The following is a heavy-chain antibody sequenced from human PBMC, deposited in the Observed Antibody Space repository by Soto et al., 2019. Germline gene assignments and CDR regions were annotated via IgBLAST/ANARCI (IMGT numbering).Heavy chain of an antibody. D-gene: IGHD4-4*01. CDR3: ARWRQTTYDGMDV. Sequence: EVQLVESGGGLVQPGGSLRLSCAASGFTFNNYEMNWVRQAPGKGLEWISYISGSGNVITYADSVKGRLTISRDNAKDSLYLQMNSLRDEDTAVYYCARWRQTTYDGMDVWGQGTTVTVSS. CDR2: ISGSGNVI. CDR1: GFTFNNYE. J-gene: IGHJ6*02. V-gene: IGHV3-48*03.